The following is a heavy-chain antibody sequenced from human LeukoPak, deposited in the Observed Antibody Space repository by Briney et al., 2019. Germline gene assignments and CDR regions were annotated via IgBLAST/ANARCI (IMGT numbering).Heavy chain of an antibody. CDR1: EFTFSSYA. CDR3: AKGTDYGDYDRYWYFDL. CDR2: ISGSGGST. J-gene: IGHJ2*01. D-gene: IGHD4-17*01. V-gene: IGHV3-23*01. Sequence: GGSLRLSCAASEFTFSSYAMSWVRQAPGKGLEWVSAISGSGGSTYYADSVKGRFTISKDNSKNTLYLQVNSLRAEDTAVYYCAKGTDYGDYDRYWYFDLWGRGTLVTVSS.